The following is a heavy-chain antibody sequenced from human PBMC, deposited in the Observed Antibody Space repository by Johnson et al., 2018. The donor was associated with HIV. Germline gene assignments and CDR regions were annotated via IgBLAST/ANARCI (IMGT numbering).Heavy chain of an antibody. Sequence: VQLVESGGGLVQPGRSLKLSCAASGFTFSSYAMSWVRQAPGKGLEWVSAISGSGGSTYYADSVKGRFTISRDNAKNSLSLQINSLNAEDTPFYYCAKDRGYGGNLDAFDIWGQGTMVTVSS. D-gene: IGHD4-23*01. CDR1: GFTFSSYA. CDR3: AKDRGYGGNLDAFDI. J-gene: IGHJ3*02. V-gene: IGHV3-23*04. CDR2: ISGSGGST.